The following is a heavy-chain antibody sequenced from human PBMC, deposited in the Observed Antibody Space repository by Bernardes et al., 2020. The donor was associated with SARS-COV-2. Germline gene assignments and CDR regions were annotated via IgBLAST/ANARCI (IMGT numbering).Heavy chain of an antibody. V-gene: IGHV3-30-3*01. CDR2: ISYDGSNK. J-gene: IGHJ6*02. CDR3: ERDPDPIYNLSIAAAGRRARQYYYYGMDV. Sequence: GGSLRLSCAASGFTFSSYAMHWVRQAPGKGLEWVAVISYDGSNKYYADSVKGRFTISRDNSKNTLYLQMNSLRAEDTAVYYCERDPDPIYNLSIAAAGRRARQYYYYGMDVWGQGTTVTVSS. CDR1: GFTFSSYA. D-gene: IGHD6-13*01.